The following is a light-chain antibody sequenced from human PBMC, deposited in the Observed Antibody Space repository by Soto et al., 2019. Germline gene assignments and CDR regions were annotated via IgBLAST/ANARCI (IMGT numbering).Light chain of an antibody. CDR2: DAS. V-gene: IGKV1-33*01. Sequence: DIEMTQSPSSLSASVGDRVTITCQASQDINIYLNWYQQKPGKAPRLLIYDASNLATGDPSTFSGSGSGTDFTFTISSLQPEDIATYYCQQYDSLPLTFGGGTKVEVK. CDR1: QDINIY. CDR3: QQYDSLPLT. J-gene: IGKJ4*01.